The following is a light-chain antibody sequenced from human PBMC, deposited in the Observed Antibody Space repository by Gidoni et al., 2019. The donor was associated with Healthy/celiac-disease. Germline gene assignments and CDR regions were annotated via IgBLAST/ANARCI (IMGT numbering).Light chain of an antibody. CDR3: QQYDNLRIT. J-gene: IGKJ5*01. CDR1: QDISNY. V-gene: IGKV1-33*01. CDR2: GES. Sequence: DIQMTQSPSSLAASVGDRVTITCQASQDISNYLNWYQQKPGKAPKLLIYGESNLETGVPSRFSGSGSGTDFTFTISSLQPEDIATYYWQQYDNLRITFGQGTRLEIK.